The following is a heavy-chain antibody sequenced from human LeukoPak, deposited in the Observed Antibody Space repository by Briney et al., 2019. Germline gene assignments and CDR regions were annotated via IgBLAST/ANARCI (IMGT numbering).Heavy chain of an antibody. CDR2: IKSETDGGTT. V-gene: IGHV3-15*01. CDR1: GFTFTYAW. Sequence: PGGSLRLSCAASGFTFTYAWMSWVRQAPGKGLEWVGRIKSETDGGTTAYGSPVKGRFTISRDNSKNTLYLQMNSLRAGDTAVYYCAKDSYDRSGYYYYYFAYWGQGTQVTVSS. J-gene: IGHJ4*02. CDR3: AKDSYDRSGYYYYYFAY. D-gene: IGHD3-22*01.